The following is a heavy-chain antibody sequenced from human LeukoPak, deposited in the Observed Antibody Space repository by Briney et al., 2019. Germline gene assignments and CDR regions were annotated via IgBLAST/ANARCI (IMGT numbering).Heavy chain of an antibody. Sequence: PGGSLRLSCAASGFTFSSYAMSWVRRAPGKGLEWVSAISGSGGSTYYADSVKGRFTISRDNSKNTLYLQMNSLRAEDTAVYYCAKDVPTSQRITIFGVVPLGDYWGQGTLVTVSS. J-gene: IGHJ4*02. D-gene: IGHD3-3*01. CDR2: ISGSGGST. CDR1: GFTFSSYA. V-gene: IGHV3-23*01. CDR3: AKDVPTSQRITIFGVVPLGDY.